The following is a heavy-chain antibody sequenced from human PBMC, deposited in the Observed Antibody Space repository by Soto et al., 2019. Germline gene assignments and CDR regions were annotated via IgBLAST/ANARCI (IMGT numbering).Heavy chain of an antibody. CDR3: ARSPELTWGYYYGMDV. CDR2: IYYSGST. V-gene: IGHV4-39*01. D-gene: IGHD1-7*01. J-gene: IGHJ6*02. CDR1: GGSISSSSDY. Sequence: SETLSLTCTVSGGSISSSSDYWGWIRQPPEKGLEWIGSIYYSGSTYYNPSLKSRVTISVDTSKNQFSLKLSSVTAADTAVYYCARSPELTWGYYYGMDVWGQGTTVTVSS.